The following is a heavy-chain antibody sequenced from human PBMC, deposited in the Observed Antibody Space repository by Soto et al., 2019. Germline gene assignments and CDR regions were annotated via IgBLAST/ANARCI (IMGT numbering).Heavy chain of an antibody. CDR3: ASDPGIAVVGRGTSFEH. CDR1: GDTFRKYA. D-gene: IGHD6-19*01. CDR2: IIPLFST. V-gene: IGHV1-69*18. J-gene: IGHJ4*02. Sequence: QVQLVQSGAEVKKPGSSVTVSCKASGDTFRKYAFTWVRQAPGQGLEWMGTIIPLFSTRYAQKFQGRVTMTADESTSTVYMDLSSLKSDDTSVYYCASDPGIAVVGRGTSFEHLGQGTLVTVSS.